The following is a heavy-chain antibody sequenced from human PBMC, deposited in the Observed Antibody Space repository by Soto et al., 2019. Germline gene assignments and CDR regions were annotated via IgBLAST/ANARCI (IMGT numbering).Heavy chain of an antibody. CDR1: GGTFSSYT. V-gene: IGHV1-69*02. Sequence: GASVKVSCKASGGTFSSYTISWVRQAPGQGLEWMGRIIPILGIAKYAQKFQGRVTMTTDTSTSTAYMELRSLRSDDTAVYYCARGVGSGSYYNQYNWFDPWGQGTLVTVSS. CDR2: IIPILGIA. CDR3: ARGVGSGSYYNQYNWFDP. D-gene: IGHD3-10*01. J-gene: IGHJ5*02.